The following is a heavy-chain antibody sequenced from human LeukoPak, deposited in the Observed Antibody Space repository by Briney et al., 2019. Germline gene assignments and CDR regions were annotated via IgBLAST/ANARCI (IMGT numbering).Heavy chain of an antibody. D-gene: IGHD3-3*01. Sequence: GGSLRLSCAASGCTFSSYAMSWVRQAPGKGLEWVSAISGSGGSTYYADSVKGRFTISRDNSKNTLYLQMNSLRAEDTAVYYCAKETLYYDFWSGSDYWGQGTLVTVSS. J-gene: IGHJ4*02. CDR2: ISGSGGST. V-gene: IGHV3-23*01. CDR1: GCTFSSYA. CDR3: AKETLYYDFWSGSDY.